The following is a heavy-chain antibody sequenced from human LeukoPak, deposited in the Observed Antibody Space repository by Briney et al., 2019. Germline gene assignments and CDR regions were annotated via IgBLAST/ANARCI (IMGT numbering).Heavy chain of an antibody. J-gene: IGHJ5*02. CDR2: IYTSGST. D-gene: IGHD3-3*01. CDR1: GGSVSSYY. Sequence: SETLSLTCTVSGGSVSSYYWNWIRQPAGKGPEWIGRIYTSGSTNYNPSLKSRVTMSVDTSKNQFSLRLSSVSAADTAVYYCAKGRYDFWSGYPNNWFDPWGQGTLVTVSS. CDR3: AKGRYDFWSGYPNNWFDP. V-gene: IGHV4-4*07.